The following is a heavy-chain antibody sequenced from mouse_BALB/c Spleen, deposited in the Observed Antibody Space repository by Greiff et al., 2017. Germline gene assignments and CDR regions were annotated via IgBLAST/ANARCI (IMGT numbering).Heavy chain of an antibody. V-gene: IGHV14-3*02. Sequence: EVHLVESGAELVKPGASVKLSCTASGFNIKDTYMHWVKQRPEQGLEWIGRIDPANGNTKYDPKFQGKATITADTSSNTAYLQLSSLTSEDTAVYYCASWNWDYFDYWGQGTTLTVSS. J-gene: IGHJ2*01. CDR1: GFNIKDTY. D-gene: IGHD4-1*01. CDR3: ASWNWDYFDY. CDR2: IDPANGNT.